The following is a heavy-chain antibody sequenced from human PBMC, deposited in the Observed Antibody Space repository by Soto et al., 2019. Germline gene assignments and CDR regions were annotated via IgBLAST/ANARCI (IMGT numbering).Heavy chain of an antibody. V-gene: IGHV3-66*01. Sequence: GGSLRLSCAVSGFTVSNIYMSWVRQAPGKALECVSVIYGGDTTYYADSVKGRFTISRDNDKNMVYLQMSSLRVEDTAVYYCVKSWGTMVRGAWFDPWGQGALVTVSS. CDR3: VKSWGTMVRGAWFDP. CDR2: IYGGDTT. CDR1: GFTVSNIY. D-gene: IGHD3-10*01. J-gene: IGHJ5*02.